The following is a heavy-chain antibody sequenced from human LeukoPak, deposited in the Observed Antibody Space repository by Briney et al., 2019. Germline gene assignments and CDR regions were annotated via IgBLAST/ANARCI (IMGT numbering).Heavy chain of an antibody. D-gene: IGHD3-22*01. V-gene: IGHV3-21*01. CDR2: INSRSSSI. Sequence: GGSLRLSCEASGFTFSTYSMNWDRQAPGKGLKWVSSINSRSSSIYYADSVKGRFTISRDNAKNSLHLQMNSLRAEDTAVYYCSRGPTMKMDVWGKGTTVTVSS. J-gene: IGHJ6*04. CDR3: SRGPTMKMDV. CDR1: GFTFSTYS.